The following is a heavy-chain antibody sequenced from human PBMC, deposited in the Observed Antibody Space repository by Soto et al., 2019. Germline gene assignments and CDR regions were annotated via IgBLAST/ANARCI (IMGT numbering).Heavy chain of an antibody. CDR1: GGSFSGYY. D-gene: IGHD1-7*01. Sequence: PSETLSLTCAVYGGSFSGYYWSWIRQPPGKGLEWIGEINHSGSTNYNPSLKSRVTISVDTSKNQFSLKLSSVTAADTAVYYCASPSRITGTTFVYWGQGTLVTVS. J-gene: IGHJ4*02. V-gene: IGHV4-34*01. CDR2: INHSGST. CDR3: ASPSRITGTTFVY.